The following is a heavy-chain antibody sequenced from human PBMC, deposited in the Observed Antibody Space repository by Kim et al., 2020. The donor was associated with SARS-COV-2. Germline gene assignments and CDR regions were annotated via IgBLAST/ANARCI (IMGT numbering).Heavy chain of an antibody. J-gene: IGHJ4*02. CDR1: GFTFSSYA. CDR3: AKDLLISLKYSMEAAPPAYYFDY. V-gene: IGHV3-23*01. D-gene: IGHD6-6*01. CDR2: ISGSGGST. Sequence: GGSLRLSCAASGFTFSSYAMSWVRQAPGKGLEWVSAISGSGGSTYYADSVKGRFTISRDNSKNTLYLQMNSLRAEDTAVYYCAKDLLISLKYSMEAAPPAYYFDYWGQGTLVTVSS.